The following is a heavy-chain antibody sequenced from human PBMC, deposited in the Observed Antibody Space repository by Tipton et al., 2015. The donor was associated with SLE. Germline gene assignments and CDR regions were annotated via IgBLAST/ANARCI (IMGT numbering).Heavy chain of an antibody. D-gene: IGHD6-19*01. V-gene: IGHV4-34*01. CDR2: INHSGST. CDR1: GGSFSGYY. J-gene: IGHJ3*02. CDR3: ARAPYRNAWYGAFDI. Sequence: LTCAVYGGSFSGYYWSWIRQPPGKGLEWIGEINHSGSTNYNPSLKSRVTISVDTSKNQFSLKLSSVTAADTGVIYCARAPYRNAWYGAFDIWGQGTAVTVSS.